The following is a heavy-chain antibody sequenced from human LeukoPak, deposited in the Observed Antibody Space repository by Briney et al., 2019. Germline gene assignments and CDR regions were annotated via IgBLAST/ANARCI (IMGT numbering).Heavy chain of an antibody. CDR3: AKDMGLISDY. CDR2: IWYDGSHK. D-gene: IGHD2-8*01. CDR1: GFTFSSYG. V-gene: IGHV3-33*06. J-gene: IGHJ4*02. Sequence: GGSLRLSCAASGFTFSSYGLHWVRQAPGKGLEWVAVIWYDGSHKYYADSVKGRFTISRDNSRNTLYLQMNSLRAEDTAVYYCAKDMGLISDYWGQGTLVTVSS.